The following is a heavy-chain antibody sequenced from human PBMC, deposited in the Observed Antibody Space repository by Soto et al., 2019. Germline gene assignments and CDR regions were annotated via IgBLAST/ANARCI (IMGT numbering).Heavy chain of an antibody. CDR1: GGSISSSSYY. CDR2: IYYSGST. CDR3: VSSKDTARANNSFDP. V-gene: IGHV4-39*07. Sequence: SETLSLSCTVSGGSISSSSYYWGWIRQPPGKGLEWIGSIYYSGSTYYNPSLKSRVTISVDTSKNQFSLKLSSVTAADTAVYYCVSSKDTARANNSFDPWGKGTLVTLSS. J-gene: IGHJ5*02. D-gene: IGHD5-18*01.